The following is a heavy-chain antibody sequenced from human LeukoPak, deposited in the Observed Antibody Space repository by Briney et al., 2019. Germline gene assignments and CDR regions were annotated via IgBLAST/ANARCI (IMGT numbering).Heavy chain of an antibody. V-gene: IGHV3-23*01. CDR3: AEDASYYDSSGSYYFDY. Sequence: GGSLRLSCAASGFTFSSYAMSWVRQAPGKGLEWVSHITTSGGDTYYADSVRGRFTISRDNSKNTLYLQMNSLRAEDTAVYYCAEDASYYDSSGSYYFDYWGQGTLVTVSS. CDR2: ITTSGGDT. CDR1: GFTFSSYA. J-gene: IGHJ4*02. D-gene: IGHD3-22*01.